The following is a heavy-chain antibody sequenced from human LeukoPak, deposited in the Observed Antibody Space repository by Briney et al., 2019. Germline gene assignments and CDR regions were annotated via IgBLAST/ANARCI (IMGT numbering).Heavy chain of an antibody. D-gene: IGHD3-22*01. Sequence: TGGSLRLSCAASGFTFDDYGMHWVRQVPGKGLEWVSLISGDGGSTYYADSVKGRFTISRDNSKNSLYLQMNSLRTEDTALYYCAKDITRYSSGRDNWFDPWGQGTLVTVSS. J-gene: IGHJ5*02. CDR1: GFTFDDYG. CDR2: ISGDGGST. V-gene: IGHV3-43*02. CDR3: AKDITRYSSGRDNWFDP.